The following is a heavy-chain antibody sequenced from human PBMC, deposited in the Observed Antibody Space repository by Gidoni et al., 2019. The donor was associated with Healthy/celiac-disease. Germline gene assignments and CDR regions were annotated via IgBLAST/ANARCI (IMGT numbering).Heavy chain of an antibody. J-gene: IGHJ4*02. D-gene: IGHD4-17*01. CDR2: ISGSGGST. CDR1: GFTFSSYA. V-gene: IGHV3-23*01. CDR3: AKGDYYGGNSFDY. Sequence: EVQLLESGGGLVQPGGSLRLSCAASGFTFSSYAMSWVRQAPGKGLEWVSAISGSGGSTYYADSGKGRFTISRDNSKNTLYLQMNSLRAEDTAVYYCAKGDYYGGNSFDYWGQGTLVTVSS.